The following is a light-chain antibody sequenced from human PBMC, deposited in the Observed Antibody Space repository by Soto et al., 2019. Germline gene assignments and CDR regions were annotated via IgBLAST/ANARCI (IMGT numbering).Light chain of an antibody. CDR3: QQFYNYPRT. V-gene: IGKV1-12*01. CDR1: QGISSW. CDR2: ATS. Sequence: DIQKTQGPSTVSASVGDRVTITCRASQGISSWLAWYQQKPGKAPKLLIYATSSLQTGVPSRFSGSGSGTDFTLTISYLQSEDFGTYYFQQFYNYPRTFGQGTKVDI. J-gene: IGKJ1*01.